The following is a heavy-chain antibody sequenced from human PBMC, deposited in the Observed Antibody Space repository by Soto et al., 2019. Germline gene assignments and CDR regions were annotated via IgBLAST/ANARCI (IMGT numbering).Heavy chain of an antibody. Sequence: QVQLQESGPGLVKPSQTLSLTCTVSGGSISSGGYYWSWIRQHPGKGLEWIGYIYYSGSTYYNPSLKSRVTIAVDTSKNQCSLKLSSVTAADTAVYYCAREGNYYDSTTVYWGQGTLVTVSS. D-gene: IGHD3-22*01. V-gene: IGHV4-31*03. J-gene: IGHJ4*02. CDR2: IYYSGST. CDR3: AREGNYYDSTTVY. CDR1: GGSISSGGYY.